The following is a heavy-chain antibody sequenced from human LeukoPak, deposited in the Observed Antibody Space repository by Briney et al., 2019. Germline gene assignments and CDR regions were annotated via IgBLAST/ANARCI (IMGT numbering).Heavy chain of an antibody. Sequence: GGSLRLSCAASGFTFSSYAMSWVRQAPGKGLEWVSAISGSGGSTYYVDSVKGRFTISRDNSKNTLYLQMNSLRAEDTAVYYCAKSAADCSSTSCYTPNWGQGTLVTVSS. CDR1: GFTFSSYA. J-gene: IGHJ4*02. V-gene: IGHV3-23*01. CDR2: ISGSGGST. D-gene: IGHD2-2*02. CDR3: AKSAADCSSTSCYTPN.